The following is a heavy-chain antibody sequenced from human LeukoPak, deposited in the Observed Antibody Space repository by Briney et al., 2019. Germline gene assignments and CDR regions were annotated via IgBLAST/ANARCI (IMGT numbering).Heavy chain of an antibody. V-gene: IGHV3-23*01. Sequence: GGSLRLSCAASGFTFSSYAMSWVRQAPGKGLEWVSAISGSGGSTYYADSVKGRFTISRDNSKNTLYLQMNSLRAEDTAVYYCTKVRSGSSNWALRIFDYWGQGALVTVSS. J-gene: IGHJ4*02. D-gene: IGHD4-11*01. CDR3: TKVRSGSSNWALRIFDY. CDR1: GFTFSSYA. CDR2: ISGSGGST.